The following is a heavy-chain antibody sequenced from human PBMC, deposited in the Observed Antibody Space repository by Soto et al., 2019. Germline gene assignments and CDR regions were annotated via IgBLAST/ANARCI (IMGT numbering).Heavy chain of an antibody. D-gene: IGHD6-19*01. V-gene: IGHV3-7*01. CDR1: GFTFSSYW. J-gene: IGHJ6*02. CDR2: IKQDGSEK. Sequence: EVQLVESGGGLVQPGGSLRLSCAASGFTFSSYWMSWVRQAPGKGLEWVANIKQDGSEKYYVDSVKGRFTISRDNAKNSLYLQRNSVRAADTAVYYCARLIWSGGWAEGDYYYGMDVWGQGTTVTVSS. CDR3: ARLIWSGGWAEGDYYYGMDV.